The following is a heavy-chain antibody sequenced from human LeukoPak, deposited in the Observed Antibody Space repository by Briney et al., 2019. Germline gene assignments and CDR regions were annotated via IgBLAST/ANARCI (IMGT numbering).Heavy chain of an antibody. J-gene: IGHJ4*02. CDR2: IIPIFGTA. CDR3: ARAVVVGATVEYYFDY. V-gene: IGHV1-69*05. Sequence: SVKVSCKASGGTLSSYAISWVRQAPGQGLEWMGGIIPIFGTANYAQKFQGRVTITTDESTSTAYMELSSLRSEDTAMYYCARAVVVGATVEYYFDYWGQGTLVTVSS. D-gene: IGHD1-26*01. CDR1: GGTLSSYA.